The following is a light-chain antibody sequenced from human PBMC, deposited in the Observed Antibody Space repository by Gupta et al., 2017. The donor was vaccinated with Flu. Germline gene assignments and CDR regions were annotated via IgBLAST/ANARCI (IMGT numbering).Light chain of an antibody. CDR3: QQYYDVRLT. CDR2: GGS. Sequence: IQMTQSPSCLSASVGDRLSITCQASHDINNHLNWYQQKPGKAPKFLIYGGSNLETGVPSRFSGGGSGTDFTFTISSLQPEDIAIYYCQQYYDVRLTFGHETKVNIK. V-gene: IGKV1-33*01. J-gene: IGKJ3*01. CDR1: HDINNH.